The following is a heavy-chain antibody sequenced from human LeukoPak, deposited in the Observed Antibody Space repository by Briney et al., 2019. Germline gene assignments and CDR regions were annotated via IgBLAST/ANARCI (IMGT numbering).Heavy chain of an antibody. CDR2: INHSGST. CDR3: ARPGEQYSSSWYEANWFDP. J-gene: IGHJ5*02. V-gene: IGHV4-34*01. Sequence: PSETLSLTCAVYGGSFSGYYWSWIRQPPGKGLEWIGEINHSGSTNYNPSLKSRVTISVDTSKNKFSLKVNSVTAADTAVYYCARPGEQYSSSWYEANWFDPWGQGTLVTVSS. CDR1: GGSFSGYY. D-gene: IGHD6-13*01.